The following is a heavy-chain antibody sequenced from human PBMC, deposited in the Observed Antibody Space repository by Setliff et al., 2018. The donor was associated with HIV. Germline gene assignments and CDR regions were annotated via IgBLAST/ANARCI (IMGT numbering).Heavy chain of an antibody. CDR3: MRGRSITIFGVAYFDF. CDR2: VYHSGTT. J-gene: IGHJ4*02. D-gene: IGHD3-3*01. V-gene: IGHV4-38-2*01. Sequence: PSETLSLTCAVSGYSISTAYYWGWIRQPPGKGLEWIGSVYHSGTTYYNPSLKSRVTISVDMSNNQFSLKVTSVTAADTAVYYCMRGRSITIFGVAYFDFWGQGTQVTVLL. CDR1: GYSISTAYY.